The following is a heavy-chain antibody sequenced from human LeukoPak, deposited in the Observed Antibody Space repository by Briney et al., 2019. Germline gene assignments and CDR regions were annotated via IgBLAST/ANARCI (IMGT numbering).Heavy chain of an antibody. Sequence: ASVKVSCKASGYTFTGYYMHWVRQAPGQGLEWMGWINPNSGGTNYAQKFQGRVTMTRDTSISTAYMELSRLRSDDTAVYYCARDLSSGGYDSLIGYWGQGTLVTVSS. D-gene: IGHD5-12*01. J-gene: IGHJ4*02. CDR1: GYTFTGYY. CDR2: INPNSGGT. V-gene: IGHV1-2*02. CDR3: ARDLSSGGYDSLIGY.